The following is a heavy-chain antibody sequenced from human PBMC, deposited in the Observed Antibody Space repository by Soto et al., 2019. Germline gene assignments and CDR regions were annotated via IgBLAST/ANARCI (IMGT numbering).Heavy chain of an antibody. J-gene: IGHJ5*02. D-gene: IGHD3-10*01. Sequence: QVQLQESGPGLVKPSQTLSLTCTVSGGSISSGGYYWSWIRQHPGKGLEWIGYIYYSGRTYYNPSLKGRVTISVDTSKNQFSLKLSSVTAADTAVYYCAGVLLWFGELGYWFDPWGQGTLVTVSS. CDR3: AGVLLWFGELGYWFDP. CDR1: GGSISSGGYY. CDR2: IYYSGRT. V-gene: IGHV4-31*03.